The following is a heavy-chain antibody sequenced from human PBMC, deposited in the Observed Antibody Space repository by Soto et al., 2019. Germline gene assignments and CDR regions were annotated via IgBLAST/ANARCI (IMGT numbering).Heavy chain of an antibody. J-gene: IGHJ6*02. Sequence: SVKASCKASGDPFRCYYIHWLRQVPGQGLEWMGIIKPSGEITRYAQKFPGRVTMTRDKSTSTVYLELSSLRSEDTALYYCAGVYDVAVVPGAIDIRYDYYYGMDDWGQGTTVTVSS. D-gene: IGHD2-2*02. CDR2: IKPSGEIT. CDR3: AGVYDVAVVPGAIDIRYDYYYGMDD. CDR1: GDPFRCYY. V-gene: IGHV1-46*01.